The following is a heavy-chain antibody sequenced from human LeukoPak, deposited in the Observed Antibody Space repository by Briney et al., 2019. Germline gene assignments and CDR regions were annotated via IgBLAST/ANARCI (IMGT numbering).Heavy chain of an antibody. CDR3: VRGVTMIRGAVMYPFFFDF. J-gene: IGHJ4*02. D-gene: IGHD3-10*01. CDR2: INLDGSEK. CDR1: GFSSGDFF. V-gene: IGHV3-7*03. Sequence: GESLRLSCAASGFSSGDFFMSWARQAPGKGLERVANINLDGSEKFHVDSVKGRFTISRDNAKSALYLQMNSLRAADTAMYFCVRGVTMIRGAVMYPFFFDFWGRGTLVTVSS.